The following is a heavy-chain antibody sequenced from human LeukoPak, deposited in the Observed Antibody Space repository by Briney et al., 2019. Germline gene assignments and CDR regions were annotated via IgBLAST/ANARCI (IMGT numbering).Heavy chain of an antibody. CDR1: GFTFNDYY. V-gene: IGHV3-11*01. Sequence: GGSLRLSCAASGFTFNDYYMSWIRQAPGKGLEWLSYIDIGGTNTHYADSVKGRFTISRDNAKKSLYLEMNNLRAEDTAVYYCATDGAGFDTWGQGVLVTVSS. CDR3: ATDGAGFDT. J-gene: IGHJ5*02. CDR2: IDIGGTNT.